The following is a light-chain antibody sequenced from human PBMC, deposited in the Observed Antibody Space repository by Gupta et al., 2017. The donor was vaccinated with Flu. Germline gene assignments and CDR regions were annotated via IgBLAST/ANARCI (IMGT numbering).Light chain of an antibody. CDR1: NSGLYSSDNQNY. V-gene: IGKV4-1*01. CDR2: WAS. CDR3: QQEDNTLRP. J-gene: IGKJ2*01. Sequence: DIVMTQSPASLAVSLGERATINCKTSNSGLYSSDNQNYLAWYQQKSGQPPKALIYWASTRESGVPDSFNGSGSGTEFTLTIDSRQAEDVAVYFCQQEDNTLRPFGQGTLMDIK.